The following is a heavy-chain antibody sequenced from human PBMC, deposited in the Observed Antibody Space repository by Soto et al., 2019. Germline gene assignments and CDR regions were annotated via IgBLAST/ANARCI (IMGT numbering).Heavy chain of an antibody. Sequence: PGGSLRGSCAASGFTFSGYVMNWVRQAPGKGLERVSGISGSGDTTHYADSVKGRFTISRDNSKNTLHLQMKSLRADDTALYFCAKAWTNYSKPNWFDPWGQGTLVSVS. CDR3: AKAWTNYSKPNWFDP. J-gene: IGHJ5*02. D-gene: IGHD2-2*01. CDR1: GFTFSGYV. V-gene: IGHV3-23*01. CDR2: ISGSGDTT.